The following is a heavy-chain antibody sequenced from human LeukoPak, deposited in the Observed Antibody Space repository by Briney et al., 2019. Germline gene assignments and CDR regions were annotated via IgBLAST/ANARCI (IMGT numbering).Heavy chain of an antibody. CDR1: GYSFTNYG. V-gene: IGHV1-18*01. Sequence: GASVKVSCKASGYSFTNYGISWVRQAPGQGLEWMGWISTDNGYTNYGQNLQGRLTMATDTSTSTAYMELRSLKSDDTAVYYCARDYFNFLVVPNWFDPWGQGTLVTVSS. J-gene: IGHJ5*02. CDR2: ISTDNGYT. CDR3: ARDYFNFLVVPNWFDP. D-gene: IGHD3-10*01.